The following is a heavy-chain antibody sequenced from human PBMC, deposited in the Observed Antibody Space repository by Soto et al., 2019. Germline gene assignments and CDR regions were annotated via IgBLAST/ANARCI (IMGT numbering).Heavy chain of an antibody. CDR1: GFTFSSYA. CDR3: AKNTAMVTRGIFDY. D-gene: IGHD5-18*01. J-gene: IGHJ4*02. V-gene: IGHV3-23*01. Sequence: EVQLLESGGGLVQPGGSLRLSCAASGFTFSSYAMSWVRQAPGKGPEWVSAISGSGGSTYYADSVKGRFTISRDNSKNTRYLQMNSLRAEDTAVYYCAKNTAMVTRGIFDYWGQGTLVTVSS. CDR2: ISGSGGST.